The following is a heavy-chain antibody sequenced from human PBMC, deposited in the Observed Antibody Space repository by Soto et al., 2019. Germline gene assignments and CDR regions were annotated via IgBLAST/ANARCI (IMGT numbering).Heavy chain of an antibody. CDR3: ARKPPTGATGMDV. V-gene: IGHV3-48*02. CDR2: ISSSSSTI. Sequence: PGGSLRLSCAASGFTFTRYSMNWVRQAPGKGLEWVSYISSSSSTIYYADSVKGRFTISRDNAKNPLYLQMNSLRDEDTAVYYCARKPPTGATGMDVWGQGTTVTVSS. CDR1: GFTFTRYS. D-gene: IGHD4-17*01. J-gene: IGHJ6*02.